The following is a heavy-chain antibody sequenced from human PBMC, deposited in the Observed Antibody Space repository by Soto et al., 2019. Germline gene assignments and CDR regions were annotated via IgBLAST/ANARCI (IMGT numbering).Heavy chain of an antibody. Sequence: QLHLRESGPGLVKPSETLSLTCTVSGGSITSSSYYWGWIRQPPGKGLEWIGSIYYSGSTYYNPSPKXRXTXPVDTSMSQFSRKLSSVTAADTAVYYCATQEVGGSYVYTFDPWGQGTLVTVSS. J-gene: IGHJ5*02. V-gene: IGHV4-39*01. CDR2: IYYSGST. D-gene: IGHD1-26*01. CDR3: ATQEVGGSYVYTFDP. CDR1: GGSITSSSYY.